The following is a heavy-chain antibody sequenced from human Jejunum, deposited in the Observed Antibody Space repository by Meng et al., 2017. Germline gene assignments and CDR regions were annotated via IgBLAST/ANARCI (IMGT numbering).Heavy chain of an antibody. Sequence: GGSLRLSCTASGFTFRDYAMSWVRQAPGKGLEWVSVIGAGGSTFYADSVKGRFTISRDNSKNTLYLQLNSLRAEDTAVYFCGKGLWDGSVWFYDYWGQGTLVTVSS. D-gene: IGHD3-22*01. CDR3: GKGLWDGSVWFYDY. V-gene: IGHV3-23*01. CDR1: GFTFRDYA. CDR2: IGAGGST. J-gene: IGHJ4*02.